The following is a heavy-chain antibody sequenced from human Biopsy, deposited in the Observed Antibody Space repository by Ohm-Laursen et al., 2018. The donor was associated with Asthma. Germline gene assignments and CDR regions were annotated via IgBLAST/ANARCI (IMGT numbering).Heavy chain of an antibody. CDR2: ISYDGSNK. Sequence: SLRLSCAASGFTFSSYAMQWVRQAPGKGLEWVAVISYDGSNKYYADSVKGRFTISRDNSKNTRYLQMNSLRAEDTAVYYCAREGIAVAHFDYWGQGTLVTVSS. CDR1: GFTFSSYA. J-gene: IGHJ4*02. V-gene: IGHV3-30-3*01. CDR3: AREGIAVAHFDY. D-gene: IGHD6-19*01.